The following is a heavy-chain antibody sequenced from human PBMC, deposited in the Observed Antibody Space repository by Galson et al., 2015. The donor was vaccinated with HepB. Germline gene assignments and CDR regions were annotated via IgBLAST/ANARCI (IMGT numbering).Heavy chain of an antibody. J-gene: IGHJ4*02. CDR3: ARHLGVEADSWHLVY. Sequence: QSGAEVKKPGESLKISCKGSGYSFTSYWIGWVRQMPGKGLEWMGIIYPGDSDTRYSPSFQGQVTISADKSISTAYLQWSSLKASDTAIYYCARHLGVEADSWHLVYWGPGALVTVSS. V-gene: IGHV5-51*01. D-gene: IGHD2-15*01. CDR2: IYPGDSDT. CDR1: GYSFTSYW.